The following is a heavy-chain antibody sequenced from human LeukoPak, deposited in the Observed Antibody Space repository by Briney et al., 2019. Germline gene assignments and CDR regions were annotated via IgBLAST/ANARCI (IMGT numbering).Heavy chain of an antibody. V-gene: IGHV3-21*01. CDR3: AKDAQWLVPEGYYYYMDV. Sequence: GGSLRLSCAGSGFSFGRYSMNWFRQAPGKGLERVSSISSSTRYIFYADSVKGRFTISRDNAKNSLYLQMNSLRAEDTAVYYCAKDAQWLVPEGYYYYMDVWGKGTTVTVSS. CDR1: GFSFGRYS. D-gene: IGHD6-19*01. CDR2: ISSSTRYI. J-gene: IGHJ6*03.